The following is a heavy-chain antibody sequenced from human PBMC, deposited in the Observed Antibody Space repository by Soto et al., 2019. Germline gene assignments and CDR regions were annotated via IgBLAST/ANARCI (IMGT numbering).Heavy chain of an antibody. CDR3: ARVRITMIVVVSNDAFDI. D-gene: IGHD3-22*01. J-gene: IGHJ3*02. Sequence: GASVKVSCKASGYTFTIYGISWVRQAPGQGLEWMGGISAYNGTTNYAQKFQGRVTITADESTSTAYMELSSLRSEDTAVYYCARVRITMIVVVSNDAFDIWGQGTMVTVSS. CDR1: GYTFTIYG. CDR2: ISAYNGTT. V-gene: IGHV1-18*01.